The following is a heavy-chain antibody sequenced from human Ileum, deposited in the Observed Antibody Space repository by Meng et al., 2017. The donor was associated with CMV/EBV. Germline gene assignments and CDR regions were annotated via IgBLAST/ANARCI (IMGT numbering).Heavy chain of an antibody. CDR1: CYSIGTNSHY. J-gene: IGHJ4*02. CDR2: IHYGGST. V-gene: IGHV4-30-4*08. CDR3: ARRGDAEEFDY. D-gene: IGHD3-16*01. Sequence: QVQLQESGPGLVKPSETLSLTCTVSCYSIGTNSHYWSWIRQPPGKGLEYIGYIHYGGSTHYNPSLKSRFSISVDRSKNQFSLKVTSVIAADTALYYCARRGDAEEFDYWGQGALVTVSS.